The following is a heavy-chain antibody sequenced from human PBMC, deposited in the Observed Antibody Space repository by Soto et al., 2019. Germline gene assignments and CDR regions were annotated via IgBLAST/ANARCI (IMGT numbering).Heavy chain of an antibody. Sequence: QVQLVQSGAEVKKPGASVKVSCKASGYTFTGYYMHWVRQAPGQGLEWMGWINPNSGGTNYAQKFQGWVTMTRDTAISTAYMELSRLRSDDTAVYYCASSTSYCSGGSCYGGFEYWGQGTLVTVSS. CDR1: GYTFTGYY. J-gene: IGHJ4*02. V-gene: IGHV1-2*04. D-gene: IGHD2-15*01. CDR3: ASSTSYCSGGSCYGGFEY. CDR2: INPNSGGT.